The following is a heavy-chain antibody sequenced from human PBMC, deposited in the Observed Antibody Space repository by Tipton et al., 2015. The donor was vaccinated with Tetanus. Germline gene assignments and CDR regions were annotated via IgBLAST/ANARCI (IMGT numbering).Heavy chain of an antibody. CDR2: IYLSGST. Sequence: PGLVKPSETLSLTCTVVSGDPISSHYWSWIRQSAGKGLEFIGRIYLSGSTNYNPTFKNRVTMSVDTSKNQFSLKLSSVTAADTAVYYCARSRPGAMTTVTTFEYWGQGTLVTVSS. CDR3: ARSRPGAMTTVTTFEY. J-gene: IGHJ4*02. D-gene: IGHD4-17*01. V-gene: IGHV4-4*07. CDR1: GDPISSHY.